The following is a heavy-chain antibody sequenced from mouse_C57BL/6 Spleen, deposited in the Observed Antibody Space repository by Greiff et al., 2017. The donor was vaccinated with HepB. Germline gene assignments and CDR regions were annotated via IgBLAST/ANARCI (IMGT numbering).Heavy chain of an antibody. CDR2: ISSGSSTI. CDR1: GFTFSDYG. J-gene: IGHJ2*01. CDR3: ARGNYYGSNYFDY. D-gene: IGHD1-1*01. V-gene: IGHV5-17*01. Sequence: EVKVVESGGGLVKPGGSLKLSCAASGFTFSDYGMHWVRQAPEKGLEWVAYISSGSSTIYYADTVKGRFTISRDNAKNTLFLQMTSLRSEDTAMYYCARGNYYGSNYFDYWGQGTTLTVSS.